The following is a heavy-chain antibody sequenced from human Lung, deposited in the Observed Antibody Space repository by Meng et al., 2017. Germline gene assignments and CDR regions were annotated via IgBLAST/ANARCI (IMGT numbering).Heavy chain of an antibody. D-gene: IGHD4-11*01. Sequence: QVHIQQWGAGLLKPSETLSLTFGVSGGSFSDYDWSWIRQPPGKGLEWIGEINHSGSANYNPSLESRATISVDTSQNNLSLKLSSVTAADSAVYYCARGPTTMAHDFDYWGQGTLVTVSS. J-gene: IGHJ4*02. V-gene: IGHV4-34*01. CDR3: ARGPTTMAHDFDY. CDR1: GGSFSDYD. CDR2: INHSGSA.